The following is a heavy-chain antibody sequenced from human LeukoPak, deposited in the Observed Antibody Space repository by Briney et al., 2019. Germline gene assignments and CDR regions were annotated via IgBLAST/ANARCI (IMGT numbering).Heavy chain of an antibody. V-gene: IGHV3-23*01. CDR2: VRGSDAGT. CDR3: GKNRGGSYYSGSDY. CDR1: GFTFSSYA. J-gene: IGHJ4*02. D-gene: IGHD1-26*01. Sequence: GGSLRLSCAASGFTFSSYAMNWVRQAPGKGLEWVSAVRGSDAGTSYADSVKGRFTISRDNSKNTLYLQMNSLRAEDTAVYYCGKNRGGSYYSGSDYWGQGTLVTVSS.